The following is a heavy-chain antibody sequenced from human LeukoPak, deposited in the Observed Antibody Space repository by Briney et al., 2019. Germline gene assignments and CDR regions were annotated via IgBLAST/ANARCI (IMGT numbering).Heavy chain of an antibody. D-gene: IGHD6-19*01. CDR3: AREGPASSGWYKVFDY. Sequence: ASAKVSCKASGYTFTGYYMHWVRQAPGQGLEWMGWINPNSGGTNYAQKFQGRVTMTRDTSISTAYMELSRLRSDDTAVYYCAREGPASSGWYKVFDYWGQGTLVTVSS. J-gene: IGHJ4*02. CDR1: GYTFTGYY. CDR2: INPNSGGT. V-gene: IGHV1-2*02.